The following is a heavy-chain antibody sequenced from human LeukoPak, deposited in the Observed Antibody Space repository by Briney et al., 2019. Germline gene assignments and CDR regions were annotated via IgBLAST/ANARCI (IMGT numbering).Heavy chain of an antibody. V-gene: IGHV3-48*01. CDR2: ITSSSSAK. CDR1: GFTFSTSG. Sequence: GGSLRLSCAASGFTFSTSGMNWVRQAPGKGLEWVSYITSSSSAKYYAASVRGRFTISRDNAKNSLYLQMNSLTAEDTAVYFCVRDQESWSIAAHLDTFDMWGQGTMVTVSS. J-gene: IGHJ3*02. CDR3: VRDQESWSIAAHLDTFDM. D-gene: IGHD6-6*01.